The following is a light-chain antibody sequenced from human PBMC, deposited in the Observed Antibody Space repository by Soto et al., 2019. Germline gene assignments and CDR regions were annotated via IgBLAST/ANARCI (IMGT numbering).Light chain of an antibody. CDR3: CSYAVSGTLVV. V-gene: IGLV2-23*01. CDR2: EGS. J-gene: IGLJ2*01. CDR1: SSDVGSYNL. Sequence: QSALTQPASVSGSPGQSITIPCTGTSSDVGSYNLVSWYQQHPGIAPKLMIYEGSKRPSGVSNRFSGSKSGNTASLTISGLQAEDEADYYCCSYAVSGTLVVFGGGTKLTVL.